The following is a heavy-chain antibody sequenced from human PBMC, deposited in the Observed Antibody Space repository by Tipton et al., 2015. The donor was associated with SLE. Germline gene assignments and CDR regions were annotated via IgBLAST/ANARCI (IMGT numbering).Heavy chain of an antibody. CDR3: AREEGQWDAFDI. CDR1: GVSINTYY. D-gene: IGHD6-19*01. CDR2: IDYNGRT. V-gene: IGHV4-59*01. J-gene: IGHJ3*02. Sequence: TLSLTCTVSGVSINTYYWNWIRQSPGKGLEWIGYIDYNGRTKYRPSLRSRVTISVDTSKNQFSLKLSSVTAADTAVYYCAREEGQWDAFDIWGQGTMVTVSS.